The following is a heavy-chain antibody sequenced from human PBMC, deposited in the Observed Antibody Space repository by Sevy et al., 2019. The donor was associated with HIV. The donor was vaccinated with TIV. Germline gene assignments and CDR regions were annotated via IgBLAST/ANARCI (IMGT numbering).Heavy chain of an antibody. J-gene: IGHJ4*02. CDR3: ASPGGFTYGSLFDY. D-gene: IGHD5-18*01. Sequence: ASVKVSCKASGYTFTDYYIHWVRQAPGQGLEWMGWINPNSGGTSYAQNFQGRVTVTRDTSISTAYMELSKLRSDDTAVYYCASPGGFTYGSLFDYWGQGTLVTVSS. V-gene: IGHV1-2*02. CDR1: GYTFTDYY. CDR2: INPNSGGT.